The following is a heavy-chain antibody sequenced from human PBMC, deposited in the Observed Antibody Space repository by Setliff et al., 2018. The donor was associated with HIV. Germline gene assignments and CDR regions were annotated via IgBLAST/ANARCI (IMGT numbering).Heavy chain of an antibody. J-gene: IGHJ1*01. CDR3: ATAAARFQH. V-gene: IGHV4-39*01. D-gene: IGHD6-13*01. CDR1: GGSTDSGSYY. Sequence: SETLSLTCTVSGGSTDSGSYYWAWIRQPPGKGLEWIGSMYYTGSTYYNPSLKSRVTISIDTSKNQFSLKLNSVTAADTAMYYCATAAARFQHWGQGTLVTVSS. CDR2: MYYTGST.